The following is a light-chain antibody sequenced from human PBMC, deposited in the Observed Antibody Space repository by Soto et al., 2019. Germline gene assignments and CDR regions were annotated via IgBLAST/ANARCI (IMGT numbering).Light chain of an antibody. J-gene: IGLJ1*01. V-gene: IGLV2-14*01. CDR2: DVS. CDR1: SSDVGGYNY. CDR3: SSYTSSSTLLYV. Sequence: QSALTQPASVSGSPGQSITISCTGTSSDVGGYNYVSWYQQHPGKAPKLMIYDVSNRPSGVSNRFSGSKSGNTASLTISGRQADDEADYYCSSYTSSSTLLYVFGTGTKLTVL.